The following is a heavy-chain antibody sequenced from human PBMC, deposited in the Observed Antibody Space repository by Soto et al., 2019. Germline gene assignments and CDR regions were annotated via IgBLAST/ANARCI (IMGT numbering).Heavy chain of an antibody. Sequence: EVQLVESGGGLVKPGGSLRLSCAASGFTFSSYSMNSVRQAPGKGLEWVSSISSSSSYIYYADSVKGRFTISRDNAKNSLYLQMNSLRAEDTAVYYCARDYDFWSGYLPDYYYGMDVWGQGTTVTVSS. D-gene: IGHD3-3*01. V-gene: IGHV3-21*01. J-gene: IGHJ6*02. CDR2: ISSSSSYI. CDR1: GFTFSSYS. CDR3: ARDYDFWSGYLPDYYYGMDV.